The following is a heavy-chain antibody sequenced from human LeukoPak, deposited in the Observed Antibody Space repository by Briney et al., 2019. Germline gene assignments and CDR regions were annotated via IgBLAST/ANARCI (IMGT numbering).Heavy chain of an antibody. Sequence: GESLKISCKGSGYNFTHYWIGWVRHMPGKGLEWMGIFYPGDSGAKYSPSFQGQITISADKSITTAYLQLSSLKASDTAMYYCARPLVADTSYFDYWGQGTLVTVSS. CDR1: GYNFTHYW. D-gene: IGHD2-15*01. V-gene: IGHV5-51*01. CDR2: FYPGDSGA. J-gene: IGHJ4*02. CDR3: ARPLVADTSYFDY.